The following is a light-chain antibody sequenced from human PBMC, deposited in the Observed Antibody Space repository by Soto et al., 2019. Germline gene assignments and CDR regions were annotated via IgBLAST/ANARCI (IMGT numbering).Light chain of an antibody. CDR2: DAS. CDR3: QQYSSFYS. Sequence: DIQMTQSPSTLSASVGDRVTITCRARQSISSWLAWYQQKPGKAPKLLIYDASSLESGVPSRFSGSGSGTEFTLTISSLQPGDFATYYRQQYSSFYSFGQGTKLEIK. J-gene: IGKJ2*03. CDR1: QSISSW. V-gene: IGKV1-5*01.